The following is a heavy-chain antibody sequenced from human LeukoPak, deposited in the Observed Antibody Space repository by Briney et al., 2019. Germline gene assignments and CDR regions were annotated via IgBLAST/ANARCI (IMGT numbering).Heavy chain of an antibody. Sequence: ASVKVSCKASGYIFTGYYMHWVRQAPGQGLEWMGWINPNSGGTNYAQKFQGRATMTRDTSISTAYMELSRLRSDDTAVYYCARVYSGSYYYYYYMDVWGKGTTVTISS. V-gene: IGHV1-2*02. D-gene: IGHD1-26*01. J-gene: IGHJ6*03. CDR2: INPNSGGT. CDR1: GYIFTGYY. CDR3: ARVYSGSYYYYYYMDV.